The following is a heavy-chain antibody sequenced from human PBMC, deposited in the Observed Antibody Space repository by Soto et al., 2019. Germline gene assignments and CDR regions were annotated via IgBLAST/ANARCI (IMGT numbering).Heavy chain of an antibody. Sequence: GGSLRLSCAASGFTFSSYGMHWVRQAPGKGLEWVAVIWYDGSNKYYADSVKGRFTISRDNSENTLYLQMNSLRAEDAAVYYCARNEVTPSAFAIWGQGTMVTVSS. D-gene: IGHD4-4*01. CDR2: IWYDGSNK. CDR1: GFTFSSYG. CDR3: ARNEVTPSAFAI. V-gene: IGHV3-33*01. J-gene: IGHJ3*02.